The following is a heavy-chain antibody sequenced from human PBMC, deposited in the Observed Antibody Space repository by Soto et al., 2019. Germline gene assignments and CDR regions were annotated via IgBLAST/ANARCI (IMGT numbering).Heavy chain of an antibody. Sequence: PGGSLRLSCGASGFTFSSYAMSWVRQAPGKGLEWVSGISSSGGSTYYADSVKGRFTISRDNSKKTLSLQMNSLRAEDTAIYYCARDLVPTAVSGAFDYWGQGTLVTVSS. V-gene: IGHV3-23*01. CDR3: ARDLVPTAVSGAFDY. CDR1: GFTFSSYA. J-gene: IGHJ4*02. D-gene: IGHD2-2*01. CDR2: ISSSGGST.